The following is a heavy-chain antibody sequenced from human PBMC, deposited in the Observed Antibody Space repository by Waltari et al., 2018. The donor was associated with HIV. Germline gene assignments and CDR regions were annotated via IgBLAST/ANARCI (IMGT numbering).Heavy chain of an antibody. V-gene: IGHV4-4*02. CDR3: ARGGGIVVKMYADDAFDI. Sequence: QVQLQESGPGLLKPSGTLSLTCAVSGDSVSSSNWWNWVRPPPGKGLEWIGEIYHSGGTNYNPSLKSRVTISVDKSKNQFSLNMSSMTAADTAVYYCARGGGIVVKMYADDAFDIWGQGTMVTVSS. CDR1: GDSVSSSNW. J-gene: IGHJ3*02. CDR2: IYHSGGT. D-gene: IGHD2-2*01.